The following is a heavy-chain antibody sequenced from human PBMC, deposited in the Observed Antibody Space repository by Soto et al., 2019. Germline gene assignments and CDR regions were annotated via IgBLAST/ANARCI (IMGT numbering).Heavy chain of an antibody. Sequence: EVQLLDSGGGLVQPGGSLRLSCAASGFTFSTSAMSWVRQAPGKGLEWVSGISSSGMSTYYVDSVKGRFTISRDNSKNTLSLQMNSLRVEDTAVYYCAKLIGQYHFDCWGQGTLVTVSS. D-gene: IGHD3-10*01. CDR2: ISSSGMST. V-gene: IGHV3-23*01. CDR3: AKLIGQYHFDC. CDR1: GFTFSTSA. J-gene: IGHJ4*02.